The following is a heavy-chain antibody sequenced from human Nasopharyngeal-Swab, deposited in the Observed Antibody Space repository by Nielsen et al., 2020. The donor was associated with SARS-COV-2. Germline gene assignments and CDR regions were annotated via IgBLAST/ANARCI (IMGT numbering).Heavy chain of an antibody. CDR1: GYTFTSYD. V-gene: IGHV1-3*01. Sequence: ASVKVSCKASGYTFTSYDINRVRQATGQRLEWMGWINAGNGNTKYSQKFQGRVTITRDTSASTAYMELSSLTSEDTAVYYCAREPLRYNWFDPWGQGTLVTVSS. J-gene: IGHJ5*02. D-gene: IGHD4-17*01. CDR3: AREPLRYNWFDP. CDR2: INAGNGNT.